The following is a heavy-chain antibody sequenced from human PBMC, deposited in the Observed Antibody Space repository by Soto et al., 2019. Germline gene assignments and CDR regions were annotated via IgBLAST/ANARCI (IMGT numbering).Heavy chain of an antibody. CDR3: AREPRTAVGATGLFVY. Sequence: EVQLVESGGALVQPGGSLRLSCAASGFTFSIYSMNWVRQAPGKGLEWVSYLSSSSGTIHYAESVKGRFTISRDNAKNLLFLQMSSLRAEDTAVYYCAREPRTAVGATGLFVYWGQGTLVTVSS. CDR2: LSSSSGTI. CDR1: GFTFSIYS. V-gene: IGHV3-48*01. D-gene: IGHD1-26*01. J-gene: IGHJ4*02.